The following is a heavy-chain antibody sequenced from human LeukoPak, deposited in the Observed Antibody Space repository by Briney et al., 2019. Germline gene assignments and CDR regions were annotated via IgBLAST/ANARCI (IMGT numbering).Heavy chain of an antibody. V-gene: IGHV3-74*01. Sequence: GGSLRLSCAASGFTFSSYWMHWVRRAPGKGLVWVSRIDSDGSSTSYADSVKGRFTVSRDNAKNTLYLQMSSLRAEDTAVYYCASPGGNYALLGFGYWGQGTLVTVSS. CDR1: GFTFSSYW. J-gene: IGHJ4*02. CDR3: ASPGGNYALLGFGY. CDR2: IDSDGSST. D-gene: IGHD4-11*01.